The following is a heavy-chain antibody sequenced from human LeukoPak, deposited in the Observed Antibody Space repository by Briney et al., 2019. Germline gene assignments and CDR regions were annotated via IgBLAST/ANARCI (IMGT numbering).Heavy chain of an antibody. V-gene: IGHV4-39*07. Sequence: SETLPLTCTVSGGSISSSSYYWGWIRQPPGKGLEWIGSIYYSGSTYYNPSLKSRVAISVDKSRKQFSLELTSVTAADTAVYYCARLWGYNGYAPYGMDVWGQGTTVTVSS. CDR1: GGSISSSSYY. CDR2: IYYSGST. CDR3: ARLWGYNGYAPYGMDV. D-gene: IGHD5-12*01. J-gene: IGHJ6*02.